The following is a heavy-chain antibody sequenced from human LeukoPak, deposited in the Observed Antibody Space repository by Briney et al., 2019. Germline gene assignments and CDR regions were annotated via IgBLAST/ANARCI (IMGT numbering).Heavy chain of an antibody. J-gene: IGHJ4*02. Sequence: PGGSPRLSCAASGFTFDDYAMHWVRQAPGKGLEWVSLISWDGGSTYYADSVKGRFTISRDNSKNSLYLQMNSLRAEDTALYYCAREWVVAASGYFDYWGQGTLVTVSS. CDR1: GFTFDDYA. D-gene: IGHD2-15*01. V-gene: IGHV3-43D*04. CDR2: ISWDGGST. CDR3: AREWVVAASGYFDY.